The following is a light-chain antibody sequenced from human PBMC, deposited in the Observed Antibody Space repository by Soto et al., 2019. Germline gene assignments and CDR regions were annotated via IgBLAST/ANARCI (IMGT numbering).Light chain of an antibody. J-gene: IGKJ1*01. CDR1: QTISHW. V-gene: IGKV1-5*03. CDR2: KAS. CDR3: QQYNFYWT. Sequence: DIQMTQSPSTLPASVGDRVTITCRASQTISHWLAWYQQKPGKVPKLLIYKASSLESGVPSRISGSGSGTEFTLTISSLQPDDFATYYCQQYNFYWTFGQGTKVEIK.